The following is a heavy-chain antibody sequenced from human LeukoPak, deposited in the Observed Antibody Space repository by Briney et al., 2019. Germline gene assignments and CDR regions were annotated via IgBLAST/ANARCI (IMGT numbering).Heavy chain of an antibody. CDR3: ARRQDYYDSSGYYGEGAFDI. CDR2: IYPGDSDT. D-gene: IGHD3-22*01. V-gene: IGHV5-51*01. J-gene: IGHJ3*02. Sequence: GESLKISCKGSGYSFTNYWIGWVRQMPGKGLEWMGIIYPGDSDTRYSPSFQGQVTISADKSISTAYLQWSSLKASDTAMYYCARRQDYYDSSGYYGEGAFDIWGQGTMVTVSS. CDR1: GYSFTNYW.